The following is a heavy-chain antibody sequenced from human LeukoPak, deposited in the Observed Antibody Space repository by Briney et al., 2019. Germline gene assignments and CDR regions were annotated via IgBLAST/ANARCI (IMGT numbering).Heavy chain of an antibody. J-gene: IGHJ3*02. CDR2: ISSSSSYI. CDR3: ARAPRCSGHAFDI. CDR1: GFTFSSYS. D-gene: IGHD6-19*01. Sequence: GGSLRLSCAASGFTFSSYSMNWVRQAPGKGLEWVSSISSSSSYIYYADSVKGRFTISRDNAKNSLYLQMNSLRAEDTAVYYCARAPRCSGHAFDIWGQGTMVTVSS. V-gene: IGHV3-21*01.